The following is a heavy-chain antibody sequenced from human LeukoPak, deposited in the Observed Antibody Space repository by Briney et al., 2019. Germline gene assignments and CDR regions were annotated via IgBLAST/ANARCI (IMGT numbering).Heavy chain of an antibody. V-gene: IGHV3-23*01. CDR2: ISGSGGST. Sequence: GGSLRLSCAATGFTFSSYAMSWVRQTPGKGLEWVSTISGSGGSTFYADSVKGRFTISRDNPKNTVDLQMNSLRAEDTAVYYCVKVSSNYYGSGSYQTLDYWGQGTLVTVSS. CDR3: VKVSSNYYGSGSYQTLDY. D-gene: IGHD3-10*01. J-gene: IGHJ4*02. CDR1: GFTFSSYA.